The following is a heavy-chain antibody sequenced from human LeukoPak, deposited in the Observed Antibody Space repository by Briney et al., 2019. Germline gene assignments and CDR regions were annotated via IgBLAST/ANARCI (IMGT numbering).Heavy chain of an antibody. CDR1: GFTFSRYW. Sequence: PGGSLRLSCAASGFTFSRYWMSWVRQAPGKGLEWVANIKEDGSEKYYVDSVKGRSTISRDNAKTSLYLQMNSLRGEDTAVYYCVNFFGGEYPDSWGQGTQVAVSS. V-gene: IGHV3-7*01. J-gene: IGHJ4*02. D-gene: IGHD3-10*01. CDR2: IKEDGSEK. CDR3: VNFFGGEYPDS.